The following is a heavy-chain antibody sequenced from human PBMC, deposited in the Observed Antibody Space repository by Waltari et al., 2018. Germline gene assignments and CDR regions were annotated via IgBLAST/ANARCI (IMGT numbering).Heavy chain of an antibody. CDR3: AKGGSARGNYFDY. Sequence: QVQLVESRGGVVQPGRSLRLSCVASGFLVLSYGMPWVRLAPGKGLEWVAVISYDGSNTFYADSVKGRFTISRDNSQNTLYLQMKSLRDEDSAMYYCAKGGSARGNYFDYWGQGTLVTVSS. J-gene: IGHJ4*02. CDR1: GFLVLSYG. CDR2: ISYDGSNT. V-gene: IGHV3-30*18. D-gene: IGHD6-6*01.